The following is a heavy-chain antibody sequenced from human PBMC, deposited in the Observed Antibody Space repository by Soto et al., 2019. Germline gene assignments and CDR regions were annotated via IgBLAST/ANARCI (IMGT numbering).Heavy chain of an antibody. V-gene: IGHV3-23*01. Sequence: GGSLRLSCAASGFTFSSFGMHWARQAPGKGLEWVSAISGSGGSTYYADSVKGRFTISRDNSKNTLYLQMNSLRAEDTAVYYCAKDLTHEYSSGWYHNDYWGQGTLVTVSS. CDR3: AKDLTHEYSSGWYHNDY. D-gene: IGHD6-19*01. J-gene: IGHJ4*02. CDR2: ISGSGGST. CDR1: GFTFSSFG.